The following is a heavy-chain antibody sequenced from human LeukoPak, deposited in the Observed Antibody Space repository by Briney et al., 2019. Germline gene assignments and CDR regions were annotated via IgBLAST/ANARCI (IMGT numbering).Heavy chain of an antibody. CDR1: GYTFTGYY. CDR2: INPNSGGT. D-gene: IGHD2-2*01. V-gene: IGHV1-2*02. J-gene: IGHJ6*03. CDR3: ARGAEEYQLLLPYYYYYMDV. Sequence: ASVKVSCKASGYTFTGYYMHWVRQAPGQGLEWMGWINPNSGGTNYAQKFQGRVTMTTDTSTSTAYMELRSLRSDDTAVYYCARGAEEYQLLLPYYYYYMDVWGKGTTVTVSS.